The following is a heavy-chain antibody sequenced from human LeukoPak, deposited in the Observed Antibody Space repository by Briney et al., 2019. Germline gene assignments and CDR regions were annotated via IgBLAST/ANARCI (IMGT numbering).Heavy chain of an antibody. D-gene: IGHD3-22*01. J-gene: IGHJ4*02. Sequence: GASVKVSCKASGYTFTSYDINWVRQATGQGLEWMGWINPNSGGTNYAQKFQGRVTMTRDTSISTAYMELSRLRSDDTAVYYCASHSSGYYYGIDYWGQGTLVTVSS. CDR1: GYTFTSYD. CDR2: INPNSGGT. V-gene: IGHV1-2*02. CDR3: ASHSSGYYYGIDY.